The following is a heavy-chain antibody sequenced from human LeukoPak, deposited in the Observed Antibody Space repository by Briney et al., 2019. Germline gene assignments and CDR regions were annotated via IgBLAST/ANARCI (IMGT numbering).Heavy chain of an antibody. CDR2: INPNSGGT. J-gene: IGHJ6*03. V-gene: IGHV1-2*02. CDR3: ARETRGTSLYYYYMDV. D-gene: IGHD2-2*01. CDR1: GYTFTGYY. Sequence: ASVKVSCKASGYTFTGYYMHWVRQAPGQGLEWMGWINPNSGGTNYAQKFQGRVTMTRDTSINTAYMELSRLRSDDTAVYYCARETRGTSLYYYYMDVWGKGTTVTVSS.